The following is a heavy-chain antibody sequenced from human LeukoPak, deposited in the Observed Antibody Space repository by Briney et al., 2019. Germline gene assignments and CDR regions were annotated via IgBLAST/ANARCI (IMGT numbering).Heavy chain of an antibody. D-gene: IGHD6-19*01. J-gene: IGHJ4*02. CDR3: ARVRRSGWYSAFVFDY. Sequence: ASVKVSCKASGYTFTGYYMHWVRQAPGQGLEWMGWINPNSGGTNYAQKFQGRVTMTRDTTISTACMELSRLRSDDTAVYYCARVRRSGWYSAFVFDYWGQGTLVTVSS. CDR2: INPNSGGT. CDR1: GYTFTGYY. V-gene: IGHV1-2*02.